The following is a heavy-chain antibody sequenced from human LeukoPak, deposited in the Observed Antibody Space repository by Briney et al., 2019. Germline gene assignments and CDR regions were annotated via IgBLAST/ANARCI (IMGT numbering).Heavy chain of an antibody. CDR1: GGSISSSSYY. CDR2: IYYSGST. CDR3: ARDRLVITLVRAFDI. D-gene: IGHD3-9*01. V-gene: IGHV4-39*07. Sequence: PSETLSLTCTVSGGSISSSSYYWGWIRQPPGKGLEWIGSIYYSGSTYYNPSLKSRVTISVDTSKNQFSLKLSSVTAADTAVYYCARDRLVITLVRAFDIWGQGTMVTVSS. J-gene: IGHJ3*02.